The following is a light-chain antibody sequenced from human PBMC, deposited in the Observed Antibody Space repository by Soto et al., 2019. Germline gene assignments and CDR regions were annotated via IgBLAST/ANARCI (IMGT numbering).Light chain of an antibody. CDR2: HAS. CDR1: QSVGRDY. CDR3: LQYASSPLT. J-gene: IGKJ4*01. Sequence: EIVLTQSPGTLSLSPGERATLSCRASQSVGRDYLAWYQQKPGQAPRLLIYHASNRATGIPDRFSGSGSGTDFTLTISKLEPEDFAEFYCLQYASSPLTFGGGTKVEIK. V-gene: IGKV3-20*01.